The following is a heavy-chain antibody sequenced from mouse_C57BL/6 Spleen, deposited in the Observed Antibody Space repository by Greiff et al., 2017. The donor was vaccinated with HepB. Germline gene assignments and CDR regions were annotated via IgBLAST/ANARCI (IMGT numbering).Heavy chain of an antibody. CDR1: GYAFSSSW. Sequence: VQLQQSGPELVKPGASVKISCKASGYAFSSSWMNWVKQRPGKGLEWIGRIYPGDGDTNYNGKFKGKATLTADKSSSTAYMQLSSLTSEDSAVYVCARPIYYGGAMDYWGQGTSVTVSS. J-gene: IGHJ4*01. D-gene: IGHD2-1*01. CDR3: ARPIYYGGAMDY. V-gene: IGHV1-82*01. CDR2: IYPGDGDT.